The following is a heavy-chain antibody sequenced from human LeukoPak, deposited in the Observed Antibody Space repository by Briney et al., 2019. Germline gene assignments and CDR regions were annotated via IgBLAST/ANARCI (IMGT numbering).Heavy chain of an antibody. CDR2: ISYDGSNK. CDR3: ARDRPFGVRTHYYGMDV. CDR1: GFTFSSYA. V-gene: IGHV3-30-3*01. D-gene: IGHD3-3*01. J-gene: IGHJ6*02. Sequence: GRSLRLSCAASGFTFSSYAMHWVRQAPGKGLEWVAVISYDGSNKYYADSVKGRFTISRDNSKNTLYLQMNSLRAEDTAVYYCARDRPFGVRTHYYGMDVWGQGTTVTVSS.